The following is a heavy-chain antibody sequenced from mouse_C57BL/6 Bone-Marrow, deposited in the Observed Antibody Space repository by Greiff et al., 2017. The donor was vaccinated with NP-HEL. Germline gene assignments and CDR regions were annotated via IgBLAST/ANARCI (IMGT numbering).Heavy chain of an antibody. CDR1: GYTFTSYR. CDR2: IYPGSGST. CDR3: ASSLYWYFDV. J-gene: IGHJ1*03. V-gene: IGHV1-55*01. D-gene: IGHD1-1*01. Sequence: QVQLQQPGAELVKPGASVKMSCKASGYTFTSYRITWVKQRPGQGLEWIGDIYPGSGSTNYNEKFKSKATLTVDTSSSTAYMQLSSLTSEDSAVYYCASSLYWYFDVWGTGTTVTVSS.